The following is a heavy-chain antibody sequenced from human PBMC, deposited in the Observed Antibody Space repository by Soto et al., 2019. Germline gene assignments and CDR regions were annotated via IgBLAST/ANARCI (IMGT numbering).Heavy chain of an antibody. V-gene: IGHV3-9*01. Sequence: GGSLRLSCAASGFTFDDYAMHWVRQAPGKGLEWVSGISWNSGSIGYADSVKGRFTISRDNAKNSLYLQMNSLRAEDTALYYCAKGDVFDWLVPFDYWGQGTLVTVSS. D-gene: IGHD3-9*01. J-gene: IGHJ4*02. CDR1: GFTFDDYA. CDR2: ISWNSGSI. CDR3: AKGDVFDWLVPFDY.